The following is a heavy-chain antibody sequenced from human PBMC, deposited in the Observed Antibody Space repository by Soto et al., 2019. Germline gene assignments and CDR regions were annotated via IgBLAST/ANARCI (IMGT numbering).Heavy chain of an antibody. CDR1: GGSFSGYY. Sequence: NHSDTMSLTSAVYGGSFSGYYWSWIRQHPGKGLEWIGEINHSGSTNYNPSLKSRVTISVDTSKNQFSLKLSSVTAADTAVYYCARFHLYYDFWSGYYTPAYYYYYGMDVWGQGTTVTGSS. CDR3: ARFHLYYDFWSGYYTPAYYYYYGMDV. CDR2: INHSGST. J-gene: IGHJ6*02. D-gene: IGHD3-3*01. V-gene: IGHV4-34*01.